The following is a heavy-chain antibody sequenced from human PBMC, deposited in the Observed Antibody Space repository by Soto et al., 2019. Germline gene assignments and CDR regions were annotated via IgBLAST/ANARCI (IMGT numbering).Heavy chain of an antibody. CDR3: ARESLQFYDSDGLHAS. D-gene: IGHD3-22*01. Sequence: GGSLRLSCASSGFSFFNYSLHWVRHAPGKGLELISYISTSSTATYYADSVKGRFTVSRDNGNKLLFLQMNSLTNEDTAVYYCARESLQFYDSDGLHASWGPGTLVTV. CDR2: ISTSSTAT. V-gene: IGHV3-48*02. CDR1: GFSFFNYS. J-gene: IGHJ4*02.